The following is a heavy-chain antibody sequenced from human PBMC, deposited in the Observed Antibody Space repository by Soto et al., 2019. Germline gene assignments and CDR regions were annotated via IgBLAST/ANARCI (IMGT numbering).Heavy chain of an antibody. J-gene: IGHJ3*02. CDR1: GFTFSSYA. CDR2: ISGSGGST. CDR3: AREYYYDSSGFPASAFDI. Sequence: GGSLRLSCAASGFTFSSYAMSWVRQAPGKGLEWVSAISGSGGSTYYADSVKGRFTISRDNSKNTLYLQMNSLRAEDTAVYYCAREYYYDSSGFPASAFDIWGQGTMVTVSS. D-gene: IGHD3-22*01. V-gene: IGHV3-23*01.